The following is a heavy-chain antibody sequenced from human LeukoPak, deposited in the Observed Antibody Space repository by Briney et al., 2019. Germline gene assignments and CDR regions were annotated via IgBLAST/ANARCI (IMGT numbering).Heavy chain of an antibody. CDR1: GTSLSRYH. CDR3: ARDNQRTGRGPSPRQCYLGLDV. D-gene: IGHD2-15*01. Sequence: SQTLSLTCTVSGTSLSRYHWTWIRQSAGKGLECIGRVFSNGNIDYNPSLKTRVTIAVDSSSSQVSLRLTSVTAADSAVYYCARDNQRTGRGPSPRQCYLGLDVWGQGTTVTVSS. J-gene: IGHJ6*02. V-gene: IGHV4-4*07. CDR2: VFSNGNI.